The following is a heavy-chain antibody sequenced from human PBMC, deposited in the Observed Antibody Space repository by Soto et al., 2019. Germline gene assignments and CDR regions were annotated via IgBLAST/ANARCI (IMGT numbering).Heavy chain of an antibody. Sequence: PXELLSLTCSVSGGSISGDYYWSWIRQSPEKGLEWIGYIYYSGSSYSNPALQSRLSMSLDTSKNQFSLKLRSVTAADTAVYYCDRGGARWPGYFDSWGQGALVTVSS. D-gene: IGHD2-15*01. CDR2: IYYSGSS. J-gene: IGHJ4*02. V-gene: IGHV4-30-4*08. CDR3: DRGGARWPGYFDS. CDR1: GGSISGDYY.